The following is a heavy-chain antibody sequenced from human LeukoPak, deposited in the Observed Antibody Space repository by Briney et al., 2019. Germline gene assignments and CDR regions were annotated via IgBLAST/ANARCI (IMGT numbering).Heavy chain of an antibody. CDR1: GFTFSSYW. V-gene: IGHV3-7*03. CDR3: ARSGYSHSWDY. D-gene: IGHD1-26*01. J-gene: IGHJ4*02. CDR2: IKEDGGEI. Sequence: GGSLRLSCAASGFTFSSYWMSWVRQAPGKGLKWVANIKEDGGEIHFVDSMKGRFTISRDNAKNSLYLQMNSLRGDDTAVYYCARSGYSHSWDYWGQGTLVIVSS.